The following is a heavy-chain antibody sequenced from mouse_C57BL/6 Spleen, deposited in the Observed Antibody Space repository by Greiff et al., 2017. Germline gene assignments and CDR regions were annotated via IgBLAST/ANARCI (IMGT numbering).Heavy chain of an antibody. Sequence: VQLQQSGPELVKPGASVKMSCKASGYTFTDYNMHWVKQSHGKSLEWIGYINPNNGGTSYNQKFKGEATLTVNKSSSTAYMELRSLTSEDSAVYYCARDYDYDGFAYWGQGALVTVSA. CDR1: GYTFTDYN. CDR3: ARDYDYDGFAY. J-gene: IGHJ3*01. V-gene: IGHV1-22*01. CDR2: INPNNGGT. D-gene: IGHD2-4*01.